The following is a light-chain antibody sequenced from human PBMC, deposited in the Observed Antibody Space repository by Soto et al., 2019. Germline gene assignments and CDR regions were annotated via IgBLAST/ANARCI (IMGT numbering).Light chain of an antibody. Sequence: IVTTQSPVALSATPRDGATLSCRASQSVDNNVAWYQQKPGQAPRLLIVGSFARATGIPARFSGSGSGSEFTLTISGLQSEDFAVYYCQQYNDRPPITFGQGTRLEI. CDR3: QQYNDRPPIT. CDR1: QSVDNN. J-gene: IGKJ5*01. V-gene: IGKV3-15*01. CDR2: GSF.